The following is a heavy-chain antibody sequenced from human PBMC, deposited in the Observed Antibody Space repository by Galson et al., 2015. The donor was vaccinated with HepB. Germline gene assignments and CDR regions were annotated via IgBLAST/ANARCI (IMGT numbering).Heavy chain of an antibody. CDR2: ISDSGDNT. V-gene: IGHV3-23*01. CDR1: GFTFSSCA. D-gene: IGHD7-27*01. J-gene: IGHJ4*02. CDR3: GKNPRNWGHIYFDS. Sequence: SLRLSCAASGFTFSSCAMSWVRQAPGKGLEWVSSISDSGDNTNYADSVEGRFTISRDNSKNTLYLQINSLRAEDTAVFYCGKNPRNWGHIYFDSWGQGTLLTVSS.